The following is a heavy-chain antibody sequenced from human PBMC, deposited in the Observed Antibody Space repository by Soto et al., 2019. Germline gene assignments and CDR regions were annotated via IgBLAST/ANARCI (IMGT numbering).Heavy chain of an antibody. V-gene: IGHV1-2*02. CDR1: GYTFTGYY. J-gene: IGHJ5*02. Sequence: GASVKVSCKASGYTFTGYYMHWVRQAPGQGLEWMGWINPNSGGTNYAQKFQGRVTMTRDTSISTAYMELSRLRSDDTAVYYRARRYCSSTSCYNNWFDPWGQGTLVTVS. CDR3: ARRYCSSTSCYNNWFDP. D-gene: IGHD2-2*01. CDR2: INPNSGGT.